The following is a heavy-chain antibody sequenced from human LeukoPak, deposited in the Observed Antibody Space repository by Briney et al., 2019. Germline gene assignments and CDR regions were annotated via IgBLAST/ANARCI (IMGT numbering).Heavy chain of an antibody. D-gene: IGHD5-18*01. CDR2: ISGSGGTT. Sequence: PGGSLRLSCAASGFTFSSYGMSWVRQAPGKGLEWVSGISGSGGTTYYADSVKGRFTISRDNAKNSLYLQMNSLRAEDTAVYYCARMGLRGYGYEGYYYYGMDVWGQGTTVTVSS. CDR3: ARMGLRGYGYEGYYYYGMDV. J-gene: IGHJ6*02. V-gene: IGHV3-23*01. CDR1: GFTFSSYG.